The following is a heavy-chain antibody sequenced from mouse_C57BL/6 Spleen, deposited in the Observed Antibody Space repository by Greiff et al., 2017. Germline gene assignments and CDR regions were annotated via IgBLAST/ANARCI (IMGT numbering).Heavy chain of an antibody. V-gene: IGHV1-80*01. CDR1: GYAFSSYW. CDR3: AMGDFYCSSYNGDY. J-gene: IGHJ2*01. Sequence: QVQLQQSGAELVKPGASVKISCKASGYAFSSYWMNWVKQRPGKGLEWIGQIYPGDGDTNYNGKFKGKATLTADKSSSTAYMQLSSLTSEDSAVYFCAMGDFYCSSYNGDYWGQGTTLTVSS. CDR2: IYPGDGDT. D-gene: IGHD1-1*01.